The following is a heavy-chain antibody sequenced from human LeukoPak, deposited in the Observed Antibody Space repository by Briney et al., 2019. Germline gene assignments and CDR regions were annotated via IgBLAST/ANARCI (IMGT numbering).Heavy chain of an antibody. V-gene: IGHV4-59*01. CDR2: IYYSGST. Sequence: SETLSLTCTASGGSISSYYWSWIRQPPGKGLEWIGYIYYSGSTNYNPSLKSRVTISVDTSKNQFSLKLSSVTAADTAVYYCARDRVVGAINWFDPWGQGTLVTVSS. CDR1: GGSISSYY. D-gene: IGHD1-26*01. J-gene: IGHJ5*02. CDR3: ARDRVVGAINWFDP.